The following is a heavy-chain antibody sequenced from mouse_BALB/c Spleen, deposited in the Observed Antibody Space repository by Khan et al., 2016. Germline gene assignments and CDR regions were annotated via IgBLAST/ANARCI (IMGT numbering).Heavy chain of an antibody. CDR2: INTYSGES. CDR3: AIYRYYYGSSRYFDV. D-gene: IGHD1-1*01. CDR1: GYTFTNYG. J-gene: IGHJ1*01. Sequence: QIQLVQSGPELKKPGKTVKISCKASGYTFTNYGMNWVKQAPGKGLKWMGWINTYSGESTYADDFKGRFAFSLETSANTAYLQSNNLKNEDTATXFSAIYRYYYGSSRYFDVWGAGTTVTVSS. V-gene: IGHV9-3-1*01.